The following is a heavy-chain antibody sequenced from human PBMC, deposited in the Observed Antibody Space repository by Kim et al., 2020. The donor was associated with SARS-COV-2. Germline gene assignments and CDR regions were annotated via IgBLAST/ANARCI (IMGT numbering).Heavy chain of an antibody. Sequence: SETLSLTCTVSGGSISSYYWSWIRQPPGKGLEWIGYIYYSGSTNYNPSLKSRVTISVDTSKNQFSLKLSSVTAADTAVYYCARDTGDWFDPWGQGTLVTVSS. CDR2: IYYSGST. CDR3: ARDTGDWFDP. D-gene: IGHD1-26*01. CDR1: GGSISSYY. V-gene: IGHV4-59*01. J-gene: IGHJ5*02.